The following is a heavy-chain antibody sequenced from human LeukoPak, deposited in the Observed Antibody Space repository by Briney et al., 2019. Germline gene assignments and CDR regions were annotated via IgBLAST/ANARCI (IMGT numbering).Heavy chain of an antibody. Sequence: PSETLSLTCTVSGGSISSSSYYWGWIRQPPGKGLEWIGSIYYSGSTYYNPSLKSRVTISVDTSKNQFSLKLSSVTAADTAVYYCARPLSEWSLRFPFSIDAFDIWGQGTMVTVSS. D-gene: IGHD3-3*01. J-gene: IGHJ3*02. CDR3: ARPLSEWSLRFPFSIDAFDI. CDR1: GGSISSSSYY. V-gene: IGHV4-39*01. CDR2: IYYSGST.